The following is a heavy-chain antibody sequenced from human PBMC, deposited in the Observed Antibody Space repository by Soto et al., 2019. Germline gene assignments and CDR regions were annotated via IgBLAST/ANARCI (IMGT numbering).Heavy chain of an antibody. CDR1: GFSLSNARMG. Sequence: QVTLKESGPVLVKPTETLTLTCTVSGFSLSNARMGVSWIRQPPGKALEWLAHIFSNDEKSYSTSLKSRLTISKDTSKSQVVLTMTNMDPVDTATYYCARILRIRDYSNYAYYYYGMDVWGQGTTVTVSS. D-gene: IGHD4-4*01. V-gene: IGHV2-26*01. CDR3: ARILRIRDYSNYAYYYYGMDV. J-gene: IGHJ6*02. CDR2: IFSNDEK.